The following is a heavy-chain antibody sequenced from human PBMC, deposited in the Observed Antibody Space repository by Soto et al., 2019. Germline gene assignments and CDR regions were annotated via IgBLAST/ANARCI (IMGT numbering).Heavy chain of an antibody. D-gene: IGHD6-19*01. J-gene: IGHJ4*02. Sequence: PVGSLRLSGAASGFTFSSYAMSWVRQAPGKGLEWVSAISGSGGSTYYADSVKGRFTISRDNSKNTLYLQMNSLRAEDTAVYYCAINKAVAGAFDYWGQGTLVTVSS. CDR2: ISGSGGST. CDR1: GFTFSSYA. V-gene: IGHV3-23*01. CDR3: AINKAVAGAFDY.